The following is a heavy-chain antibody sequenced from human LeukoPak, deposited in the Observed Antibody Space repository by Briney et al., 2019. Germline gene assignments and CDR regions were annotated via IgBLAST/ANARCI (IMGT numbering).Heavy chain of an antibody. Sequence: SETLSLTCAVYGGSFSGYYWSWIRQPPGKGLEGIGEINHSGSTNYNPSLTSRVTISVDTSKNQFSLKLSSVTAADTAVYYCAAGGYCSSTSCRPLYYYYYYMDVWGKGATVTVSS. CDR2: INHSGST. CDR1: GGSFSGYY. V-gene: IGHV4-34*01. D-gene: IGHD2-2*01. CDR3: AAGGYCSSTSCRPLYYYYYYMDV. J-gene: IGHJ6*03.